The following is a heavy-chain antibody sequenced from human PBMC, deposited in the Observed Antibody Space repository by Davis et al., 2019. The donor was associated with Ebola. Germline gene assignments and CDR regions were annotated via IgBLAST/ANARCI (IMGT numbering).Heavy chain of an antibody. CDR2: INPNSGGT. D-gene: IGHD3-16*02. Sequence: ASVKVSCKASGYTFTGYYMHWVRQAPGQGLEWMGWINPNSGGTNYAQKFQGRVTMTRDTSISTAYMELSRLRSDDTAVYYCARVPPRGSYRWAYYFDYWGQGTLVTVSS. V-gene: IGHV1-2*02. CDR3: ARVPPRGSYRWAYYFDY. J-gene: IGHJ4*02. CDR1: GYTFTGYY.